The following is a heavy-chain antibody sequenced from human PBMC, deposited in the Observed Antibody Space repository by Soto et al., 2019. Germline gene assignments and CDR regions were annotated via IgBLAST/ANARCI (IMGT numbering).Heavy chain of an antibody. V-gene: IGHV4-59*08. D-gene: IGHD2-2*01. CDR3: ARRYCSGTSCYWRGWFDP. CDR1: GGSLSNYY. CDR2: IYYSGST. J-gene: IGHJ5*02. Sequence: SQTLSLTCTVSGGSLSNYYWSLIRQPPGKGLEWIGYIYYSGSTNYNPSLKSRVTISVDTSKNQFSLKLSSVTAADTAVYYCARRYCSGTSCYWRGWFDPWGQGTLVTVSS.